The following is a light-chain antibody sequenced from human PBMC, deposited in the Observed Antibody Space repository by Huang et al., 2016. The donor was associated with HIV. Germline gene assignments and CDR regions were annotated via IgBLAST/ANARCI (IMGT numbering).Light chain of an antibody. CDR1: RSLLHSNGYNY. CDR3: MQALQTPLT. V-gene: IGKV2-28*01. CDR2: LGS. J-gene: IGKJ4*01. Sequence: DIVMTQSPLSLPVTPGEPASIYCMSSRSLLHSNGYNYLDWYLQKPGQSPQLLIYLGSNRASGVPDRFSGSGSGTDFTLRISRVEAEDVGVYYCMQALQTPLTFGGGTKVEIK.